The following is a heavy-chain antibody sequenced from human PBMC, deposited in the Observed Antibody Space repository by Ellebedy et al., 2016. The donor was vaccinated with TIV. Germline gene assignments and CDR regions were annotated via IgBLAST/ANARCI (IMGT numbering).Heavy chain of an antibody. V-gene: IGHV3-7*03. J-gene: IGHJ4*02. Sequence: GGSLRLXCAASGFTFSSYWMNWVRQAPGKGLEWVANIKQDGSEKNYMNSVKGRFTISRDNAKNSLYLQMNSLRAEDTAIYYCAKGVRGSSQYWGQGTLVTVSS. CDR3: AKGVRGSSQY. D-gene: IGHD3-10*01. CDR2: IKQDGSEK. CDR1: GFTFSSYW.